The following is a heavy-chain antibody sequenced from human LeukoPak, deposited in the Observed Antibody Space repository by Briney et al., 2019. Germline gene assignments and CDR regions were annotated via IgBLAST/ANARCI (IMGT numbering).Heavy chain of an antibody. CDR1: GGSISNYY. J-gene: IGHJ6*02. D-gene: IGHD1-7*01. V-gene: IGHV4-59*01. CDR2: VYYSGST. Sequence: PSETLSLTCTVSGGSISNYYWSWIRQPPGKRLEWIGYVYYSGSTNYNPSLKSRVTISVDTSKNQFSLKLSSVTAADTAVYYCARTPLTGTTLYYYGMDVWGQGTTVTVSS. CDR3: ARTPLTGTTLYYYGMDV.